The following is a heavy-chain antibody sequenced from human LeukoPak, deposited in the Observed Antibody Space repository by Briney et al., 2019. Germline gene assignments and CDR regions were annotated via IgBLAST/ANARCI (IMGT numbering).Heavy chain of an antibody. CDR3: AIDSGSAPPTFTESFQH. D-gene: IGHD1-26*01. CDR2: ISSSSSTI. V-gene: IGHV3-48*04. J-gene: IGHJ1*01. CDR1: GFTFSSYS. Sequence: GGSLRLSCAASGFTFSSYSMNWVRQAPGKGLEWVSYISSSSSTIYYADSVKGRFTISRDNAKNSLYLQMNSLRAEDTAVYYCAIDSGSAPPTFTESFQHWPRGPRTSVSS.